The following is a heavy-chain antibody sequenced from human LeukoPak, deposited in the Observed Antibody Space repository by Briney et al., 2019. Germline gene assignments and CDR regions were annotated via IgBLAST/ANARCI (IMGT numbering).Heavy chain of an antibody. V-gene: IGHV3-7*01. CDR2: IKEDGSVI. CDR1: GFTFSSSW. Sequence: PGGSLRLSCAASGFTFSSSWMSWVRQAPGKGLEWVANIKEDGSVIQYVASVKGRFTISRDNGKNSLYLQMNSLRVEDTAVYYCAREVLGPTDNWGQGTLVTVSS. J-gene: IGHJ4*02. CDR3: AREVLGPTDN.